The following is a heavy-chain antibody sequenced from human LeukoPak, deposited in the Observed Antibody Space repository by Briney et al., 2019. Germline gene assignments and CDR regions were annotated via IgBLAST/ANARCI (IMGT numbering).Heavy chain of an antibody. Sequence: GGSLRLSCAASVFTFSSYSMNWVRQAPGKGLEWVSSISSSSSYIYYADSVKGRFTISRDNAKNSLYLQMNSLRAEDTAVYYCARGPATATITVDYWGQGTLVTVSS. J-gene: IGHJ4*02. CDR2: ISSSSSYI. V-gene: IGHV3-21*01. D-gene: IGHD2-15*01. CDR1: VFTFSSYS. CDR3: ARGPATATITVDY.